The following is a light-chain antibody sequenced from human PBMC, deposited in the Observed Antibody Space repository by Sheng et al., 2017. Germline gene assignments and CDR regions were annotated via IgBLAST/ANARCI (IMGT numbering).Light chain of an antibody. CDR3: LQYKTYPWT. CDR2: KAS. CDR1: QSFTFY. J-gene: IGKJ1*01. Sequence: IQMTQSPSTLSASVGDSVNITCRASQSFTFYLAWYRQKPGKAPKVIIYKASNLQNGVPSRFSGSRSGTEFTLSISSLQPDDFATYFCLQYKTYPWTFGQGTKVEIK. V-gene: IGKV1-5*03.